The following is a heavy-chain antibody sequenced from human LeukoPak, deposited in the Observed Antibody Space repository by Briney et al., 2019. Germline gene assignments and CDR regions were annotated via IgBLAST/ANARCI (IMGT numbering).Heavy chain of an antibody. CDR1: GFTFDDYG. Sequence: GGSLRLSCAASGFTFDDYGMSWVRQAPGKGLEWVSGINWNGGSTGYAGSVKGRFTISRDNAKNSLYLQMNSLRAEDTALYHCARDQGLDYGDYVWFDPWGQGTLVTVSS. CDR3: ARDQGLDYGDYVWFDP. V-gene: IGHV3-20*01. D-gene: IGHD4-17*01. CDR2: INWNGGST. J-gene: IGHJ5*02.